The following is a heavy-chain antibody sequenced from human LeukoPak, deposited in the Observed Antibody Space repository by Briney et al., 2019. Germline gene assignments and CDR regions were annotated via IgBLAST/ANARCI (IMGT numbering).Heavy chain of an antibody. CDR3: ARDLNWGSGSYYSVFGP. CDR1: GGTFSSYA. J-gene: IGHJ5*02. Sequence: ASVKVSCKASGGTFSSYATSWVRQAPGQGLEWMGGIIPIFGTANYAQKFQGRVTITTDESTSTAYMELRSLRSEETAVYYCARDLNWGSGSYYSVFGPWGQGTLVTVSS. V-gene: IGHV1-69*05. CDR2: IIPIFGTA. D-gene: IGHD3-10*01.